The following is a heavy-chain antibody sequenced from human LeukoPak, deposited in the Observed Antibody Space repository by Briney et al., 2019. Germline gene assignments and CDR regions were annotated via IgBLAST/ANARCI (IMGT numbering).Heavy chain of an antibody. V-gene: IGHV3-23*01. CDR3: AKSGSYYPYYYGMDV. CDR2: ISGSGGST. CDR1: GFTFSSYA. Sequence: GGSLRLSCAASGFTFSSYAMSWVRQAPGKGLEWVSAISGSGGSTYYADSVKGRFTISRDNSKNTLYLQMNSLRSEDTAVYYCAKSGSYYPYYYGMDVWGQGTTVTVSS. J-gene: IGHJ6*02. D-gene: IGHD1-26*01.